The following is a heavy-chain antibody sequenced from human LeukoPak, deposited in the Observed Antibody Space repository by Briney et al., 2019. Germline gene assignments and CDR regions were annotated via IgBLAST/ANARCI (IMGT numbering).Heavy chain of an antibody. D-gene: IGHD3-9*01. Sequence: PSETLSLTCTVSGGSISSYYWSWIRQPPGKGVEWIGYIYYSGSTNYNPSLKSRVTISVDTSKNQFSLKLSSVTAADTAVYYCARGSNRDYDILTGYYRVEYFQHWGQGTLVTVSS. J-gene: IGHJ1*01. CDR3: ARGSNRDYDILTGYYRVEYFQH. CDR2: IYYSGST. CDR1: GGSISSYY. V-gene: IGHV4-59*01.